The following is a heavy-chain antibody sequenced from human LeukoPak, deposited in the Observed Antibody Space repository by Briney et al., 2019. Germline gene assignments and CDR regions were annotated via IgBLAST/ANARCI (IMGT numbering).Heavy chain of an antibody. Sequence: SETLSLTYTVSCGSISSYYWSWIRQPPGKGLGLIANIFYSASPNYNPSLKSQVTLSVDTSKTPFSLKLSSVTAADTAVYYCARVGHIAAAGTYDYWGQGTLVTVSS. CDR1: CGSISSYY. CDR3: ARVGHIAAAGTYDY. CDR2: IFYSASP. D-gene: IGHD6-13*01. J-gene: IGHJ4*02. V-gene: IGHV4-59*12.